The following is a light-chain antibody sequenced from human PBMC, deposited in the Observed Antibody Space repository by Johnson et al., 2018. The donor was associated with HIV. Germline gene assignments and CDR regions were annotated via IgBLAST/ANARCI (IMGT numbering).Light chain of an antibody. J-gene: IGLJ1*01. Sequence: QSVLTQPPSVSAAPGQKVTISCSGSSSNIGKNYVSWYQQLPGTAPKVLIYENNKRPSGIPDRFSGSTSGASATLGITRLQTGDEADYYCGTWDSSLMAYVLGTGTKVTVL. V-gene: IGLV1-51*02. CDR2: ENN. CDR3: GTWDSSLMAYV. CDR1: SSNIGKNY.